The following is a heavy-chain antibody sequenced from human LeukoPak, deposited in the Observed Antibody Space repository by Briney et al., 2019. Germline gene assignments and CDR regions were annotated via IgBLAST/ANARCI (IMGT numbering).Heavy chain of an antibody. CDR3: SGRFLEWFDF. CDR1: GGSVTTENYY. CDR2: IHYSGIT. Sequence: PSETLSLTCTVSGGSVTTENYYWTWIRQPPGKGLEWIGSIHYSGITYYNPSLKSGVTLSVDTSKNQFSLELNSVTAADTAVYYCSGRFLEWFDFWGRGTLVTVSS. V-gene: IGHV4-39*01. D-gene: IGHD3-3*01. J-gene: IGHJ4*02.